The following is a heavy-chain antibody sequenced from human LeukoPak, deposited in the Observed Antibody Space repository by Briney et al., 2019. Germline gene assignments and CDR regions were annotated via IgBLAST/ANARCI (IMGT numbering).Heavy chain of an antibody. CDR3: AKGGGSSCYSPSDY. D-gene: IGHD2-15*01. CDR1: GFTFSSYA. CDR2: ISGSGTDT. Sequence: GGSLRLSCGGSGFTFSSYAMSWVRQAPGKGLEWASAISGSGTDTFYANSVKGRFTISRDNPKNTLYLQMNSLGAEDTAVYYCAKGGGSSCYSPSDYWGQGTLVTVSS. J-gene: IGHJ4*02. V-gene: IGHV3-23*01.